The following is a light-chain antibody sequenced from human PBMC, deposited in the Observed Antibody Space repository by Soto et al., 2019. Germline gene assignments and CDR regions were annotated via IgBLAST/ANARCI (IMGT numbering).Light chain of an antibody. CDR3: SSFTSSSTQV. CDR2: EVS. J-gene: IGLJ1*01. CDR1: SSDVGGYNY. V-gene: IGLV2-14*01. Sequence: QSALTQPASVSGSPGQSITISCTGTSSDVGGYNYVSWYQQHPGKVPKLMIYEVSNRPSGVVNRFSGSKSGNTASLTISGLQAEDEADYYCSSFTSSSTQVFATGAKVTVL.